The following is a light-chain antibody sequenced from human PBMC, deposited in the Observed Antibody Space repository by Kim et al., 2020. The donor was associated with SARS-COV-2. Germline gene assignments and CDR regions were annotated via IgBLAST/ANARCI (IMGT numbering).Light chain of an antibody. CDR3: QQYNSHPIT. CDR2: GAS. J-gene: IGKJ5*01. V-gene: IGKV1-16*01. CDR1: QGISTN. Sequence: DIQMTQSPSSMSASLGDRVTITCRASQGISTNVGWFQQKAGEAPKSLIYGASTLQGGVPSRFTGGGSGRDFTLTISSLHPDDVALYFCQQYNSHPITFGQGTRREIK.